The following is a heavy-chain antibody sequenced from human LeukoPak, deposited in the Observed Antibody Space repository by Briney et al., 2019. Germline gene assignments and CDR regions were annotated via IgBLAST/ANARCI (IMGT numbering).Heavy chain of an antibody. CDR1: GYTFTSYG. Sequence: ASVKVSCKASGYTFTSYGISWVRQAPGQGLEWMGWISAYNGNTNYAQKLQGRVTMTTDTSTSTAYMELRSLRSDDTAVYYCARDRLDYGGNSGDYYYGMDVWGQGTTVTVSS. CDR2: ISAYNGNT. J-gene: IGHJ6*02. CDR3: ARDRLDYGGNSGDYYYGMDV. D-gene: IGHD4-23*01. V-gene: IGHV1-18*01.